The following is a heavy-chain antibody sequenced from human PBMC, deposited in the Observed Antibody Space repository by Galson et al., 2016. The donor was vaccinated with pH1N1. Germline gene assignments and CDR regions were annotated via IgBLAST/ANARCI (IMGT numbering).Heavy chain of an antibody. CDR2: ISGNGGST. J-gene: IGHJ2*01. Sequence: SLRLSCAASGFTFSSNGMSWVRQAPGKGLEWVSAISGNGGSTYYADSVKGRFTISRDNSKNTLYLQMNSRRAEDTAVYYCARTGTEDYYDSSGYYYVYWYFDLWGRGTLVTVSS. CDR1: GFTFSSNG. V-gene: IGHV3-23*01. D-gene: IGHD3-22*01. CDR3: ARTGTEDYYDSSGYYYVYWYFDL.